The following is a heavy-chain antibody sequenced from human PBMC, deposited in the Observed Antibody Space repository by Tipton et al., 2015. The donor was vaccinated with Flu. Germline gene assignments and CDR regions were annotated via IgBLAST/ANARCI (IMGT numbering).Heavy chain of an antibody. V-gene: IGHV3-9*01. CDR1: GFIFDDYA. J-gene: IGHJ3*01. D-gene: IGHD6-13*01. CDR3: AKDSAAAGLYDAFDL. Sequence: SLRLSCAAAGFIFDDYAMHWVRQVPGQGLEWVSTINWDGGRTRYADAVKGRFTISRDNAKNSLYLHMNSARVEDTAFYYCAKDSAAAGLYDAFDLWGQGTLVTVSS. CDR2: INWDGGRT.